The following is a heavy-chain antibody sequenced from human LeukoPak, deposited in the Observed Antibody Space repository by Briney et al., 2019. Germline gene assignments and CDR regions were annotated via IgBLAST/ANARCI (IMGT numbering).Heavy chain of an antibody. Sequence: AGGSLRLSCAASGFTFDDYAMHWVRQAPGKGLEWVLGISWNSGSIGYADSVKGRFTISRDNAKNSLYLQMNSLRAEDTALYYCAKDLQESYYDFWSGPSDSWGQGTLVTVSS. J-gene: IGHJ4*02. V-gene: IGHV3-9*01. CDR1: GFTFDDYA. CDR2: ISWNSGSI. CDR3: AKDLQESYYDFWSGPSDS. D-gene: IGHD3-3*01.